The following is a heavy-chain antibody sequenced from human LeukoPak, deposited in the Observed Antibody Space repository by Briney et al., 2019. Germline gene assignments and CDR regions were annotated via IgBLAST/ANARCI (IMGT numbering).Heavy chain of an antibody. V-gene: IGHV4-59*01. CDR3: ARGSYCSSTSCFRNWFDP. Sequence: PSETLSLTCTVSGGSISSYYWSWIRQPPGKGLEWIGYIYYSGSTNYKPSLKSRVTISVDTSKNQFSLKLSSVTAADTAVYYCARGSYCSSTSCFRNWFDPWGQGTLVTVSS. D-gene: IGHD2-2*01. CDR2: IYYSGST. J-gene: IGHJ5*02. CDR1: GGSISSYY.